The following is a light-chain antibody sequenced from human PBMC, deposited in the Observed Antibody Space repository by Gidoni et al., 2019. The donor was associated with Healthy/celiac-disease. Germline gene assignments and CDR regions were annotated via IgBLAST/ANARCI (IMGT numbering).Light chain of an antibody. V-gene: IGKV1-39*01. Sequence: IQMTQSPSSLSASVGDRVTITCRASQSISSYLNWYQQKPGKAPKLLIYAASSLQSGVPSRFSGSGSGTDFTLTISSLQPEDFATYYYQQSYSTPRTFGQGTKVEIK. CDR3: QQSYSTPRT. CDR2: AAS. CDR1: QSISSY. J-gene: IGKJ1*01.